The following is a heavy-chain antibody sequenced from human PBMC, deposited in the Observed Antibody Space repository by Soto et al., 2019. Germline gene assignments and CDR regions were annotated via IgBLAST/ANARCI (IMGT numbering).Heavy chain of an antibody. CDR2: IYHSGST. Sequence: QVQLQESGPGLVKPSGTLSLTCAVSGGSTSSGDWWSWVRQPPGKGLEWIGEIYHSGSTNLNPSLESRVTXSVDKSRNEFSLKLTSVTAADTAVYYCARMGSPVTTARLDYWGQGTLVTVSS. CDR3: ARMGSPVTTARLDY. J-gene: IGHJ4*02. D-gene: IGHD4-17*01. CDR1: GGSTSSGDW. V-gene: IGHV4-4*02.